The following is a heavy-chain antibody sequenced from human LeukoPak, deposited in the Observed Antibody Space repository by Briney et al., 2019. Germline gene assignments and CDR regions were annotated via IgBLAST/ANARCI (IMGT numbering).Heavy chain of an antibody. J-gene: IGHJ3*02. CDR1: GGSISSGSYY. D-gene: IGHD4-23*01. Sequence: SSETLPLTCTVSGGSISSGSYYWSWIRQPAGKGLEWIGRIYTSGSTNYNPSLKSRVTISVDTSKNRFSLKLSSVTAADTAVYYCARGYGGKGGAFDIWGQGTMVTVSS. V-gene: IGHV4-61*02. CDR3: ARGYGGKGGAFDI. CDR2: IYTSGST.